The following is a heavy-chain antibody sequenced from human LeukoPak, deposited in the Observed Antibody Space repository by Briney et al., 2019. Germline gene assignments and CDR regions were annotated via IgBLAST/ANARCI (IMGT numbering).Heavy chain of an antibody. J-gene: IGHJ4*02. V-gene: IGHV3-23*01. D-gene: IGHD1-26*01. Sequence: GGSLRLSCAASGFTFSSFAMTWIRQAPGKGLEWVSGISGTGGSTYYADSVKGRFTISRENSINTVFLEMNSLRAEDTAIYYCAKDQSRVGASDPFDYWGQGILVTVSS. CDR2: ISGTGGST. CDR1: GFTFSSFA. CDR3: AKDQSRVGASDPFDY.